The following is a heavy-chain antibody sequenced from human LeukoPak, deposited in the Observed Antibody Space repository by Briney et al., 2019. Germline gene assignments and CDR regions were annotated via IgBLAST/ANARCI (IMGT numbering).Heavy chain of an antibody. CDR1: GFTFSRYA. J-gene: IGHJ4*02. Sequence: GGSLRLSWAGSGFTFSRYAMSWVRQAPGKGLEWVSAIGGSGSNTYYADSVKGRFTLSRDKSKSTLSLQLNSLRAEDTAVYYCTKDSSVPFGITDWGQGTLVTVSS. D-gene: IGHD5/OR15-5a*01. CDR3: TKDSSVPFGITD. V-gene: IGHV3-23*01. CDR2: IGGSGSNT.